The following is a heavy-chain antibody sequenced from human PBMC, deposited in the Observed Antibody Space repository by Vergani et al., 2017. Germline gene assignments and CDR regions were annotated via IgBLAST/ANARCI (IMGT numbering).Heavy chain of an antibody. J-gene: IGHJ4*02. CDR2: IYHSGST. Sequence: QVQLQESSPGLVKPSETLSLTCTVSGGSVSSGSYYWGWIRQPPGKGLEWIGSIYHSGSTYYNPSLKSRVTISVDTSKNQFSLKLSSVTAADTAVYYCARVRYSSGSYYFDYWGQGTLVTVSS. V-gene: IGHV4-39*07. CDR1: GGSVSSGSYY. CDR3: ARVRYSSGSYYFDY. D-gene: IGHD6-19*01.